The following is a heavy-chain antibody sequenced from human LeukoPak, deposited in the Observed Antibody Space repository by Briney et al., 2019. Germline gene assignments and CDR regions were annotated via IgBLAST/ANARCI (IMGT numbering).Heavy chain of an antibody. J-gene: IGHJ6*02. CDR3: AKGVMGVVPAALSYFGMHL. D-gene: IGHD2-2*01. CDR1: GFTFSSYG. Sequence: PGRSLRLSCAASGFTFSSYGMHWVRQAPGKGLEWVADISYDGSNKYYADSVKGRFTTSRDNSKNTLYLQINSLRAEDPAGYYCAKGVMGVVPAALSYFGMHLWAQGTTVTVSS. CDR2: ISYDGSNK. V-gene: IGHV3-30*18.